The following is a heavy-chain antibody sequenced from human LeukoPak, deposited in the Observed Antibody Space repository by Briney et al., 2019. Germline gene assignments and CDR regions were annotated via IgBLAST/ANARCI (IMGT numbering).Heavy chain of an antibody. V-gene: IGHV1-18*01. J-gene: IGHJ4*02. D-gene: IGHD6-6*01. CDR1: GYTFTTYG. CDR2: ISAYNGNT. Sequence: ASVKVSCMASGYTFTTYGVSWVRQAPGQGLEWMGWISAYNGNTNYAQKLQGRVTMTTDTSTSTAYMELRSLRSDDTAVYYCARGGHSSSSQDFDYWGQGTLVTVSS. CDR3: ARGGHSSSSQDFDY.